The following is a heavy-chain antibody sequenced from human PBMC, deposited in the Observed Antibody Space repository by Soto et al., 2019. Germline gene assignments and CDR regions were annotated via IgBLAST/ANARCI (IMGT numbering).Heavy chain of an antibody. CDR2: VRGNGDPP. Sequence: GGSLRLSCSASGFTFSSYAMHWVRQAPGKGLEYVSGVRGNGDPPFYAESVKGRFTISRDNSKNTLYLQMSGLSADDTAVYYCVKSRGGNNFDFFDWGQGALVTVSS. J-gene: IGHJ4*02. V-gene: IGHV3-64D*06. D-gene: IGHD5-12*01. CDR3: VKSRGGNNFDFFD. CDR1: GFTFSSYA.